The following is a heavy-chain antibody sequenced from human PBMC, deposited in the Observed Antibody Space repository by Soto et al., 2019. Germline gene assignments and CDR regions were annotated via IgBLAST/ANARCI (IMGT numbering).Heavy chain of an antibody. CDR3: ARKEEDGSYSGYYYGMDV. CDR1: GYTFTSYG. D-gene: IGHD1-26*01. V-gene: IGHV1-18*04. CDR2: ISAYNGNT. J-gene: IGHJ6*02. Sequence: ASVQVSCKASGYTFTSYGISWVRQAPGQGLEWMGWISAYNGNTNYAQQLQERDTMTTDTTTSTAYMELRSLRSDDTAVYYCARKEEDGSYSGYYYGMDVWGQGTTVTVSS.